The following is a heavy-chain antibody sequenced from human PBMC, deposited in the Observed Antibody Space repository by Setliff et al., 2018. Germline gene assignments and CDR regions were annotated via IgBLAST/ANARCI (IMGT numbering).Heavy chain of an antibody. Sequence: ETLSLTCTVSDDSFTSSRYYWGWIRQAPGSGLEWIGSISYSGTPYYNASVESRVTISIDTSGNQFSLELRSVTVADTATYYCVRPGGTTVVARHFDYWGSGILVTVSS. D-gene: IGHD2-15*01. J-gene: IGHJ4*01. CDR1: DDSFTSSRYY. V-gene: IGHV4-39*01. CDR3: VRPGGTTVVARHFDY. CDR2: ISYSGTP.